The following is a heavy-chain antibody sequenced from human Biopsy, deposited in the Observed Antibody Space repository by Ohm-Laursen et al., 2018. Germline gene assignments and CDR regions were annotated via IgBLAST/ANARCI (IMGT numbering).Heavy chain of an antibody. CDR1: GGSISSSTTYY. CDR2: IYNTETT. V-gene: IGHV4-39*01. CDR3: ARHPTGFWFDP. J-gene: IGHJ5*02. Sequence: SDTLSFTCIVSGGSISSSTTYYWAWLRQPPGKGLEWIGSIYNTETTSYNPSLKSRVTISVDTSTNQFSLKVSSVTAADTALYFCARHPTGFWFDPWGHGTLVTVSS.